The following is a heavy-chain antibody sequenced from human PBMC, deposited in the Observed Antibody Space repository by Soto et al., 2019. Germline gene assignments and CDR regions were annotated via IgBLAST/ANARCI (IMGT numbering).Heavy chain of an antibody. CDR1: GFTFSSFG. Sequence: GGSLRLSCAASGFTFSSFGMHWVRQAPGKGLEWVAVISYDGNNKYYADSVKGRFTISRDNSKNTLYLQMNSLRAEDRAVYYCAKDRSQVRAGGTLGSASSYYYYYGMDVWGPGTTVTVSS. CDR2: ISYDGNNK. D-gene: IGHD6-13*01. CDR3: AKDRSQVRAGGTLGSASSYYYYYGMDV. V-gene: IGHV3-30*18. J-gene: IGHJ6*02.